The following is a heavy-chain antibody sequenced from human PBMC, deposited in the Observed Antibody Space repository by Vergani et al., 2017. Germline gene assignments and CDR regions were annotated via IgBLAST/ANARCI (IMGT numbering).Heavy chain of an antibody. Sequence: EVQLVESGGGIVKPGGSLRLSCVASGFSFRNAWMNWVRRTPGKGLEWVGRIKSTFDRGTTDYAAAVKGRFTISRDDSKNTLFLQMNSLRAEDTAVYHCARPSAPGDYDALYIWGQGTMVTVSS. CDR2: IKSTFDRGTT. J-gene: IGHJ3*02. CDR3: ARPSAPGDYDALYI. D-gene: IGHD4-17*01. V-gene: IGHV3-15*07. CDR1: GFSFRNAW.